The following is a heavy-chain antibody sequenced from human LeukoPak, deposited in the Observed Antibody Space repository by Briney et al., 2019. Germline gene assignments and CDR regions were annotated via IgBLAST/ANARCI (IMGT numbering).Heavy chain of an antibody. CDR2: ISSSSSYI. D-gene: IGHD3-22*01. Sequence: PGGSLRLSCAASGFTFSSYSMNWVRQAPGKGLEWVSSISSSSSYIYYADSVKGRFTISRDNARNSLYLQMNSLRVEDTAVYYCATYYYDSSGYFDYWGQGTLVTVSS. CDR3: ATYYYDSSGYFDY. V-gene: IGHV3-21*04. CDR1: GFTFSSYS. J-gene: IGHJ4*02.